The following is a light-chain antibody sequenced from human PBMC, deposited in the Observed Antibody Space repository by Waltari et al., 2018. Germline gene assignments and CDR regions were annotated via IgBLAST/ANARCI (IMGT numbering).Light chain of an antibody. Sequence: DIQMTQSPSSLSASVGDTVTNTCRASQSILTYLNWYQHKPGRAPKLLIYGASNLQGGVPSRFTGSGSGTDFTLTITSLHPEDFATYYCQQPYDTPWAFGPGTKLQIK. CDR3: QQPYDTPWA. CDR1: QSILTY. CDR2: GAS. V-gene: IGKV1-39*01. J-gene: IGKJ1*01.